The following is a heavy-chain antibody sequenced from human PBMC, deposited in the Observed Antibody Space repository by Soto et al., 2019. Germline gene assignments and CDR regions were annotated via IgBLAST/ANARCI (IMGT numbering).Heavy chain of an antibody. D-gene: IGHD3-16*01. V-gene: IGHV3-30-3*01. CDR2: MSYDGSNK. Sequence: QVQLVESGGGVVQPGRSLRLSCAASGFTFSSYAMHWVRRAPGKGLEWMAVMSYDGSNKYYADSVKGRFTISRDNPKNTLYLQMNSLRPEDTALYYGARDGGAYWGQGTLVIVSS. J-gene: IGHJ4*02. CDR1: GFTFSSYA. CDR3: ARDGGAY.